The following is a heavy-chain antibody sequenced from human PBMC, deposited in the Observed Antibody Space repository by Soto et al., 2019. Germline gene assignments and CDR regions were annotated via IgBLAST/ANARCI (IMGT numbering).Heavy chain of an antibody. V-gene: IGHV1-18*01. Sequence: ASVKVSCKASGYTFTGYGISWVRQAPGQGLEWMGWISAYNGNTNYAQKLQGRVTMTTDTSTSTAYMELRSLRSDDTAVYYCARAFGDYYDSSGTYQGLDYWGQGTLVTVSS. CDR2: ISAYNGNT. J-gene: IGHJ4*02. CDR3: ARAFGDYYDSSGTYQGLDY. CDR1: GYTFTGYG. D-gene: IGHD3-22*01.